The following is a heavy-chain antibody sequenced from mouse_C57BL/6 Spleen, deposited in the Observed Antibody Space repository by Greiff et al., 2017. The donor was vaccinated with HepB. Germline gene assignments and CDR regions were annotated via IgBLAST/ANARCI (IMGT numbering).Heavy chain of an antibody. V-gene: IGHV1-82*01. D-gene: IGHD4-1*01. CDR2: IYPGDGDT. CDR1: GYAFSSSW. J-gene: IGHJ2*01. CDR3: ALGVLNWDGGY. Sequence: QVQLKQSGPELVKPGASVKISCKASGYAFSSSWMNWVKQRPGKGLEWIGRIYPGDGDTNYNGKFKGKATLTADKSSSTAYMQLSSLTSEDSAVYFCALGVLNWDGGYWGQGTTLTVSS.